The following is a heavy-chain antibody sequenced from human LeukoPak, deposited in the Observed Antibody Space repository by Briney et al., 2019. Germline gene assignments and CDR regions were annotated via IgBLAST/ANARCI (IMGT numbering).Heavy chain of an antibody. CDR1: GGSISSSSYY. J-gene: IGHJ5*02. CDR3: ARAKQWLVQGFDP. CDR2: IYYSGST. D-gene: IGHD6-19*01. Sequence: PSETLSLTCTVSGGSISSSSYYWGWIRQPPGKGLEWIGSIYYSGSTNYNPSLKSRVTISVDTSKNQFSLKLSSVTAADTAVYYCARAKQWLVQGFDPWGQGTLVTVSS. V-gene: IGHV4-39*07.